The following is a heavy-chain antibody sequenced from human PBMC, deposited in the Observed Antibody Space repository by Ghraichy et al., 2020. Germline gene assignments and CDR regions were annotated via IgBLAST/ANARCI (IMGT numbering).Heavy chain of an antibody. J-gene: IGHJ5*02. CDR3: AKWGVAATGGLNWFDP. CDR1: GFTFSSYA. CDR2: IGGYGDTT. Sequence: GGSLRLSCAASGFTFSSYAMSWVRQAPGRGLQWVSLIGGYGDTTYYTDSVKGRFTISRDNSKNTLYLQMNSLRVDDTAVYYCAKWGVAATGGLNWFDPWGQGTLVTVSS. V-gene: IGHV3-23*01. D-gene: IGHD6-13*01.